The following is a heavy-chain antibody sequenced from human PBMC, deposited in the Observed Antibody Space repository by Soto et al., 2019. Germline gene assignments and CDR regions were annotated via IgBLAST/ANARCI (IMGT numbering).Heavy chain of an antibody. CDR2: INAGNGNT. CDR3: ARSPQSITMIVVVRPLDY. Sequence: ASVKVSCKASGYAFTSYAMHWVRQAPGQRLEWMGWINAGNGNTKYSQKFQGRVTITRDTSASTAYMELSSLRSEDTAVYYCARSPQSITMIVVVRPLDYWGQGTLVTVSS. V-gene: IGHV1-3*01. J-gene: IGHJ4*02. CDR1: GYAFTSYA. D-gene: IGHD3-22*01.